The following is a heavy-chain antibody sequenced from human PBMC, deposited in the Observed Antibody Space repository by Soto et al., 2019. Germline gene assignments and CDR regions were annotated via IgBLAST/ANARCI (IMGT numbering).Heavy chain of an antibody. CDR2: IIPIIGTA. CDR3: ARDRYCSGGSCYSNWFDP. D-gene: IGHD2-15*01. J-gene: IGHJ5*02. V-gene: IGHV1-69*13. CDR1: GGTFSSYA. Sequence: SVKVSCKASGGTFSSYAISWVRQAPGQGLEWMGGIIPIIGTANYAQKFQGRVTITADESTSTAYMELSSLRSEDTAVYYCARDRYCSGGSCYSNWFDPWGQGTLVTVS.